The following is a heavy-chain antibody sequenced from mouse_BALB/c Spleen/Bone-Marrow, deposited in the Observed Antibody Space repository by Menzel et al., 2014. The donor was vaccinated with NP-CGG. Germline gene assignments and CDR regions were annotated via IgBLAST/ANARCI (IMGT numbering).Heavy chain of an antibody. CDR2: IDPASDYT. CDR3: ATLTGTFDY. Sequence: VQLKESGAELVKPGASVKLSCTASGFNIKDTYMHWVKQRPEQGLEWIGRIDPASDYTQFDSKFQGKATITADTSPNTAYLQLSSLTSEDTAVYYCATLTGTFDYWGQGTTLTVSS. V-gene: IGHV14-3*02. CDR1: GFNIKDTY. J-gene: IGHJ2*01. D-gene: IGHD4-1*01.